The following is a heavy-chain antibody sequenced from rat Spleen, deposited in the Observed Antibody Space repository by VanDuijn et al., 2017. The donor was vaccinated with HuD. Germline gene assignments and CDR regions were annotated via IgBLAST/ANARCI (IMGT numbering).Heavy chain of an antibody. J-gene: IGHJ3*01. CDR1: GFTFSDYY. CDR2: ISYDGSST. CDR3: ARQDYDAPDWFAY. V-gene: IGHV5-7*01. D-gene: IGHD1-12*01. Sequence: EVQLVESGGGLVQPGRSLKLSCAASGFTFSDYYMAWVRQAPTKGLEWVATISYDGSSTYYRDSVKGRFTISRDNAKSTLYLQMDSLRSEDTATYYCARQDYDAPDWFAYWGQGTLVTVSS.